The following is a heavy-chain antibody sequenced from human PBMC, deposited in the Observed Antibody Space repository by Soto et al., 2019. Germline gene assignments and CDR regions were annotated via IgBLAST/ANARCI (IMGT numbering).Heavy chain of an antibody. Sequence: GGSLRLSCAASGFTFSNYDINWVRQAPGKGPEWISHISSSGGIIYYADSVKGRFTISRDNSKNTLYLQMNSLRAEDTAVYYCARVRQPAIYYYYYYGMDVWGQGTTVTVSS. D-gene: IGHD5-18*01. V-gene: IGHV3-48*03. CDR3: ARVRQPAIYYYYYYGMDV. CDR2: ISSSGGII. CDR1: GFTFSNYD. J-gene: IGHJ6*02.